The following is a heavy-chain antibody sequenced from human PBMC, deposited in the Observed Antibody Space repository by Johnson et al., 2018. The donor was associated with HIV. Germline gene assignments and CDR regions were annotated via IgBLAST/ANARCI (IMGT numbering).Heavy chain of an antibody. CDR3: AGRGYYDAFDI. CDR1: GFTFSSYW. D-gene: IGHD3-22*01. J-gene: IGHJ3*02. CDR2: ISWNGGST. V-gene: IGHV3-20*04. Sequence: VQLVESGGGLVQPGGSLRLSCAASGFTFSSYWMSWVRQAPGKGLEWVSGISWNGGSTGYADSVKGRFTISRDNAKNSLYLQMNSLRAEDTALYYCAGRGYYDAFDIWGQGTMVTVSS.